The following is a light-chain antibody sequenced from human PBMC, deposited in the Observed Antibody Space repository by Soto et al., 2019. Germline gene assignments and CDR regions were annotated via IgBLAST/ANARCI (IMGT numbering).Light chain of an antibody. V-gene: IGLV3-21*02. CDR1: TIGRKS. J-gene: IGLJ2*01. Sequence: SYELTQPPSVSGAPGQTARISCGGSTIGRKSVHWYQQKPGQAPVLVVYADTARPSGVPERFSGSNSGNTATLTISMVAAGDEADYYCQVWDSDSAHVVFGGGTKLTVL. CDR2: ADT. CDR3: QVWDSDSAHVV.